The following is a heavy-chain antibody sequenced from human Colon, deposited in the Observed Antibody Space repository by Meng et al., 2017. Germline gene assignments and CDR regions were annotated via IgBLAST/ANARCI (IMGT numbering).Heavy chain of an antibody. CDR1: GFTFSTYA. CDR3: VRVFQNNGWNNFGY. D-gene: IGHD1/OR15-1a*01. CDR2: ISHDGRET. Sequence: GESLKISCATSGFTFSTYAMQWVRQAPGKGLEWVAVISHDGRETYAGSVKGRFTISRDNFKNMLYLQMNSLRVEDTAVYYCVRVFQNNGWNNFGYWGQGTLVTVSS. V-gene: IGHV3-30*01. J-gene: IGHJ4*02.